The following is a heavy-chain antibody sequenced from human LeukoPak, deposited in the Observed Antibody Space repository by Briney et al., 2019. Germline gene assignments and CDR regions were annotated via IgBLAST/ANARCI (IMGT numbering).Heavy chain of an antibody. D-gene: IGHD4-17*01. V-gene: IGHV1-46*01. CDR3: ARDGETTVTTFPFDY. CDR1: GYTFTSYY. J-gene: IGHJ4*02. CDR2: INPSGGST. Sequence: ASVKVSCKASGYTFTSYYMHWVRQAPGQGPEWMGIINPSGGSTSYAQKFQGRVTMTRDTSTSTVYVELSSLRSEDTAVYYCARDGETTVTTFPFDYWGQGTLVTVSS.